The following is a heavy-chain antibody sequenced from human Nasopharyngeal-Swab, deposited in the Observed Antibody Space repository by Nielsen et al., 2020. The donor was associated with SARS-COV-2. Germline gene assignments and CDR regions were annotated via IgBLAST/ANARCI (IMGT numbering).Heavy chain of an antibody. D-gene: IGHD2-2*02. Sequence: GGSLRLSCAASGFTFSSYGMHWVRQAPGKGLEWVAVISYDGSNKYYADSVKGRFTISRDNSKNTLYLQMNSLRAEDTAVYYCAKDLVVVVPAAISYYYYMDVWGQGTTVTVSS. V-gene: IGHV3-30*18. CDR3: AKDLVVVVPAAISYYYYMDV. CDR2: ISYDGSNK. CDR1: GFTFSSYG. J-gene: IGHJ6*03.